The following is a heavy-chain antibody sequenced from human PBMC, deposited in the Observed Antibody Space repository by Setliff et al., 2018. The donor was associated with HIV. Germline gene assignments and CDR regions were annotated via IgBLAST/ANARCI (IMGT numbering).Heavy chain of an antibody. J-gene: IGHJ6*03. CDR1: GYTFSRYA. CDR2: INAGNGNT. Sequence: ASVKVSCKASGYTFSRYAMHWVRQAPGQRLEWMGWINAGNGNTKYSQKFQGRVSIARDTSASTAYMELSSLRSEDTAVYYCARVQTMAVARTQYYYMDVWGKGTTVTVSS. CDR3: ARVQTMAVARTQYYYMDV. V-gene: IGHV1-3*01. D-gene: IGHD6-19*01.